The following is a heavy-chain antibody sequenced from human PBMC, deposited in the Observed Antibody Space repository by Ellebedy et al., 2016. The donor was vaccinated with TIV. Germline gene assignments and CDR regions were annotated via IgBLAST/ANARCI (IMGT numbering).Heavy chain of an antibody. Sequence: PGGSLRLSCAASGFTFSGSWMTWVRQAPGKGLEWVANIKQEGSERYYVDSVKGRFTISRDNAKNSLYLQMNSLRVEDTATYYCARDVAPPGQVTLDYWGQGTLVTVSS. CDR1: GFTFSGSW. CDR2: IKQEGSER. CDR3: ARDVAPPGQVTLDY. D-gene: IGHD2-21*01. V-gene: IGHV3-7*03. J-gene: IGHJ4*02.